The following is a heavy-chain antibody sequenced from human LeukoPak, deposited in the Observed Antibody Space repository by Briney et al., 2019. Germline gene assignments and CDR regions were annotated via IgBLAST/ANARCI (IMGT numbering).Heavy chain of an antibody. CDR2: IKQDGSEK. J-gene: IGHJ6*02. CDR3: AREEHYDFWSGYYYYYGMDV. CDR1: GFTFSSYW. D-gene: IGHD3-3*01. V-gene: IGHV3-7*01. Sequence: GGSLRLSCAASGFTFSSYWMSWVRQAPGKGLEWVANIKQDGSEKYYVDSVKGRFTISRDNAKNSLYLQMNSLRAEDTAVYHCAREEHYDFWSGYYYYYGMDVWGQGTTVTVSS.